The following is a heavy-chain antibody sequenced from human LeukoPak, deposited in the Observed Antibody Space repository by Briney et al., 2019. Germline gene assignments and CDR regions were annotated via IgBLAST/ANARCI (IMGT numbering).Heavy chain of an antibody. D-gene: IGHD5-24*01. V-gene: IGHV3-30*02. CDR2: IRYDGSIK. CDR1: GFTFSNNG. J-gene: IGHJ4*02. CDR3: ARTPVEMATIYFDY. Sequence: PGGSLRLSCAASGFTFSNNGMHWVRQAPGRGLEWVSFIRYDGSIKYYSDSVKGRFTISRDNSKNTLYLQMNSLRAEDTAVYYCARTPVEMATIYFDYWGQGTLVTVSS.